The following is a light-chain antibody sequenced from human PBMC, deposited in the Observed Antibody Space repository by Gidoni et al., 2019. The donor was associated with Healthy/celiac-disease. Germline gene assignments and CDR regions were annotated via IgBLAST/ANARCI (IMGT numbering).Light chain of an antibody. Sequence: EMVLTQPPGTLSLSPGERATLSCRASQSVSSSYLAWYQQKPGQAPRLLIYGASSRATGLPDRFSGSGSVTDFTLTISRLEPEDFAVYYCQQYGSSPMCRFGQGTKLEIK. V-gene: IGKV3-20*01. CDR1: QSVSSSY. J-gene: IGKJ2*04. CDR3: QQYGSSPMCR. CDR2: GAS.